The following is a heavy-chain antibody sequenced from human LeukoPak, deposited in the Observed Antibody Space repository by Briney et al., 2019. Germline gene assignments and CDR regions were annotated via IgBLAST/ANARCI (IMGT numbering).Heavy chain of an antibody. CDR2: ISSNGGST. CDR3: ARGDSGSYFPDY. D-gene: IGHD1-26*01. V-gene: IGHV3-64*01. CDR1: GFTFSSYA. Sequence: GGSLRLSCAASGFTFSSYAMHWVRQAPGKGLEYVSAISSNGGSTYYANSVEGRFTISRDNSKNTLYLQIGRLRAEDMAMYYCARGDSGSYFPDYWGQGTLVTASS. J-gene: IGHJ4*02.